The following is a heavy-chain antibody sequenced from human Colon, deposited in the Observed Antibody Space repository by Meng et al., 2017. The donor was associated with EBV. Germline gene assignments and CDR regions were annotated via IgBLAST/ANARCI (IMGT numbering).Heavy chain of an antibody. D-gene: IGHD2-15*01. Sequence: EVQLVESGGGLVQPGGSLRLSCAASGFTFSSSALSWVRQAPGRGLEWVSTISGSGLSTYYADSVKGRFTISRDNSKNTLYLQMNSLRAEDTALYYCATALYWGQGTLVTGSS. J-gene: IGHJ4*02. CDR1: GFTFSSSA. CDR2: ISGSGLST. CDR3: ATALY. V-gene: IGHV3-23*04.